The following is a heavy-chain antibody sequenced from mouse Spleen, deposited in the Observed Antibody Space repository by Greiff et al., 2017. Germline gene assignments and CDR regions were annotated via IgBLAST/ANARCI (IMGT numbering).Heavy chain of an antibody. CDR1: GFSLTSYG. D-gene: IGHD1-1*01. J-gene: IGHJ2*01. V-gene: IGHV2-2*01. Sequence: QVQLKESGPGLVQPSQSLSITCTVSGFSLTSYGVHWVRQSPGKGLEWLGVIWSGGSTDYNAAFISRLSISKDNSKSQVFFKMNSLQADDTAIYYCARNRGSSHFDYWGQGTTLTVSS. CDR2: IWSGGST. CDR3: ARNRGSSHFDY.